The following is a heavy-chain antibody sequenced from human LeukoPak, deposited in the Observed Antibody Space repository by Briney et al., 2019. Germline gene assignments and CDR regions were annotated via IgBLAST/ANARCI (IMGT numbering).Heavy chain of an antibody. CDR2: ISSSSSYI. Sequence: GGSLRLSCAASGFTFSSYSMNWVRQAPEKGLEWVSSISSSSSYIYYADSVKGRFTISRDNSKNTLYLQMNILRPEDTAVYYCARGGSSSTWYYYFDYWGQGTLVTVSS. V-gene: IGHV3-21*01. CDR1: GFTFSSYS. D-gene: IGHD6-13*01. J-gene: IGHJ4*02. CDR3: ARGGSSSTWYYYFDY.